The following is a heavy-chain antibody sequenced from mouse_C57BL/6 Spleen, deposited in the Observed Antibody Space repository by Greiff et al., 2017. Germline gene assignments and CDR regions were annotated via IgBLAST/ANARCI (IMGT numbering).Heavy chain of an antibody. D-gene: IGHD1-1*01. V-gene: IGHV1-52*01. CDR3: ARSGDYYGSRTLFAY. CDR1: GYTFTSYW. CDR2: INPSDSET. J-gene: IGHJ3*01. Sequence: QVQLQQPGAELVRPGSSVKLSCKASGYTFTSYWMHWVKQRPIQGLEWIGNINPSDSETHYNQKFKDKATLTVDKSSSTAYMQLSSLTSEDSAVLYCARSGDYYGSRTLFAYWGQGTLVTVSA.